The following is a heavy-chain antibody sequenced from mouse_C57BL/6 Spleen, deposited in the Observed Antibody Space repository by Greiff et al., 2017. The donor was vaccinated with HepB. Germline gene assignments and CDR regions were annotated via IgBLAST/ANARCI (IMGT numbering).Heavy chain of an antibody. CDR2: IRLKSDNYAT. J-gene: IGHJ2*01. D-gene: IGHD1-2*01. Sequence: EVKVEESGGGLVQPGGSMKLSCVASGFTFSNYWMNWVRQSPEKGLEWVAQIRLKSDNYATHYAESVKGRFTISRDDSKSSVYLQMNNLRAEDTGIYYCTVDGYGQTFDYWGQGTTLTVSS. CDR3: TVDGYGQTFDY. V-gene: IGHV6-3*01. CDR1: GFTFSNYW.